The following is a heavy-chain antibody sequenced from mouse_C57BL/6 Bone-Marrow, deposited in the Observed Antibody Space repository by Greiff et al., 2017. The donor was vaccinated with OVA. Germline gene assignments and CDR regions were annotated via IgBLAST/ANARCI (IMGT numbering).Heavy chain of an antibody. D-gene: IGHD1-1*01. CDR1: GYTFTDYY. CDR2: IYPGSGNT. CDR3: ARDGSSRAWFAY. Sequence: QVQLKQSGAELVRPGASVKLSCKASGYTFTDYYINWVKQRPGQGLEWIARIYPGSGNTYYNEKFKGKATLTAEKSSSTAYMQLSSLTSEDSAVYFCARDGSSRAWFAYWGQGTLVTVSA. J-gene: IGHJ3*01. V-gene: IGHV1-76*01.